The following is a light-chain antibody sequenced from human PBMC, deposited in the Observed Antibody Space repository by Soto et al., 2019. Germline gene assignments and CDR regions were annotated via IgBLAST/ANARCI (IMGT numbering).Light chain of an antibody. CDR2: EVS. V-gene: IGKV2-29*03. J-gene: IGKJ1*01. CDR3: MQAIDIPWT. Sequence: DIVMSQSPRSLLFTPGDSASISFRPGQSLLHGNGYNYLDWYLQKPGQSPQLLIYEVSNRFSGVPERFSGSGSRTDFTLKISRVEADDVGIYYCMQAIDIPWTFGQGTKVDIK. CDR1: QSLLHGNGYNY.